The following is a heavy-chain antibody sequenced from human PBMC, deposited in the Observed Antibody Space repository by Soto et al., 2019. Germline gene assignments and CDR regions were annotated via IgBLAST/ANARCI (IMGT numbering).Heavy chain of an antibody. CDR3: AKDFGPYIVLVPAVYYYGMDV. CDR1: GFTFSSYG. Sequence: GGSLRLSCAASGFTFSSYGMHWVRQAPGKGLEWVAVISYDGSNKYYADSVKGRFTISRDNSKNTLYLQMNSLRAEDTAVYYCAKDFGPYIVLVPAVYYYGMDVWGQGTTVTVSS. J-gene: IGHJ6*02. CDR2: ISYDGSNK. V-gene: IGHV3-30*18. D-gene: IGHD2-2*01.